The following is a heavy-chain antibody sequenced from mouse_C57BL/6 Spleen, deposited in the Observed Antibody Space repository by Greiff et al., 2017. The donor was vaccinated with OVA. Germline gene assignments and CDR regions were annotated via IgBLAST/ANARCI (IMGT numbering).Heavy chain of an antibody. J-gene: IGHJ3*01. CDR3: TTAGTAQAPFAY. CDR2: IDPENGDT. Sequence: DVKLVESGAELVRPGASVKLSCTASGFNIKDDYMHWVKQRPEQGLEWIGWIDPENGDTEYASKFQGKATITADTSSNTAYLQLSSLTSEDTAVYYCTTAGTAQAPFAYWGQGTLVTVSA. D-gene: IGHD3-2*02. V-gene: IGHV14-4*01. CDR1: GFNIKDDY.